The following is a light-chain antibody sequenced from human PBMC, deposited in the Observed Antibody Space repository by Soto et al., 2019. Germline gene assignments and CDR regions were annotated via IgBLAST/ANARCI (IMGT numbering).Light chain of an antibody. J-gene: IGKJ1*01. V-gene: IGKV3D-15*01. CDR1: QSVSTN. CDR3: QQYRNWPPWS. Sequence: IVMTQSPATLSVSPGQRATLSCRASQSVSTNLAWYQQKPGQAPRLLIYGASTRATGIPARFSGSGSGTEFTLTISGLQSADFAVYYCQQYRNWPPWSFGQGTRVDFK. CDR2: GAS.